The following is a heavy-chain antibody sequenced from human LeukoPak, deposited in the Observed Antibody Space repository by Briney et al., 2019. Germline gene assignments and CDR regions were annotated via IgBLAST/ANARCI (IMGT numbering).Heavy chain of an antibody. CDR3: AKGAIAARFRSSGDFDY. CDR1: GFTVGSNY. Sequence: GGSLRLSCAASGFTVGSNYMSWVRQAPGKGLEWVSAISGSGGSTYYADSVKGRFTISRDNSKNTLYLQMNSPRAEDTAVYYCAKGAIAARFRSSGDFDYWGQGTLVTVSS. D-gene: IGHD6-6*01. CDR2: ISGSGGST. J-gene: IGHJ4*02. V-gene: IGHV3-23*01.